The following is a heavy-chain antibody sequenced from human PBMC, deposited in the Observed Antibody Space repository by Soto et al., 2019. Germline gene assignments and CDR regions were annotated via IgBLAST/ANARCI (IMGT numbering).Heavy chain of an antibody. D-gene: IGHD2-2*02. V-gene: IGHV3-23*01. CDR1: GFTFSSYA. CDR3: AKVLNRVVVTAAIPKEAFDI. Sequence: HPGGSLRLSCAASGFTFSSYAMSWVRQAPGKGLEWVSAISGSGGSTYYADSVKGRFTISRDNSKNTLYLQMNSLRAEDTAVYYCAKVLNRVVVTAAIPKEAFDIWGQGTMVT. J-gene: IGHJ3*02. CDR2: ISGSGGST.